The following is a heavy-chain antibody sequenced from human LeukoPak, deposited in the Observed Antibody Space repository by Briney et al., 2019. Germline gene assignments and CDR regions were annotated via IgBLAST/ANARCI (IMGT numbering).Heavy chain of an antibody. J-gene: IGHJ5*02. D-gene: IGHD1-7*01. CDR1: GFTFSSYG. CDR2: ISGRGGST. Sequence: GGSLRLSCAASGFTFSSYGMSWVRQAPGKGLEWVSAISGRGGSTYYADSVKGRLTISRDNSKNTLYLQMNSLRAEDTAVYYCAREGMGTTFAAWIEAWGQGTLVTVSS. V-gene: IGHV3-23*01. CDR3: AREGMGTTFAAWIEA.